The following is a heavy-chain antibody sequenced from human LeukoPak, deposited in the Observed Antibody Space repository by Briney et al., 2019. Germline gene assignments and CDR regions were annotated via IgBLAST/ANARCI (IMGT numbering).Heavy chain of an antibody. CDR3: ARQLVYYYYMDV. D-gene: IGHD2-15*01. Sequence: GASVKVSCKASGYTLTGYYMHWVRQDPGQGLEWMGWISAYNGNTNYAQKLQGRVTMNTDTSTSTAYMELRTLRSDDTAVYYSARQLVYYYYMDVWGKGTTVTVSS. V-gene: IGHV1-18*04. CDR2: ISAYNGNT. CDR1: GYTLTGYY. J-gene: IGHJ6*03.